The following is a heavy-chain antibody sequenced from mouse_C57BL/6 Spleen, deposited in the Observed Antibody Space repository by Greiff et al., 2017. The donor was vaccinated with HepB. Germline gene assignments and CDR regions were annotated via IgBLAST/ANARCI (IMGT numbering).Heavy chain of an antibody. CDR3: ARETTVVADFDD. V-gene: IGHV1-4*01. D-gene: IGHD1-1*01. J-gene: IGHJ2*01. CDR1: GYTFTSYT. CDR2: IDPSSGYT. Sequence: QVQLQQSGAELARPGASVKMSCKTSGYTFTSYTMHWVKQRPGQGLDWIGFIDPSSGYTHYNQNFKDKATLTADKSSSTAYMQLRSLTSEDSAVYYCARETTVVADFDDWGQGTTLTVSS.